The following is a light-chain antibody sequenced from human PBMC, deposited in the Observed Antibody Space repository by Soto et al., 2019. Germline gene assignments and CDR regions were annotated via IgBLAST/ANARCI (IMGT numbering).Light chain of an antibody. CDR1: SSDVGGYNY. J-gene: IGLJ1*01. CDR2: GVT. CDR3: SSYTSASTLLYR. V-gene: IGLV2-14*01. Sequence: QSALTQPASVSGSPGQSITISCTGTSSDVGGYNYVSWYQQHPGIAPKLLIYGVTNRPSGVSTRFSGSKSGNTASLTISGLQAADEADYHCSSYTSASTLLYRFGTGTKLTVL.